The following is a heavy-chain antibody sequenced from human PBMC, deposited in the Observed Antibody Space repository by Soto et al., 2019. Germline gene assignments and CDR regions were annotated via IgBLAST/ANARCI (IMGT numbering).Heavy chain of an antibody. V-gene: IGHV3-23*01. CDR2: ISGSGGST. J-gene: IGHJ4*02. CDR1: GFTFSSYA. D-gene: IGHD6-19*01. Sequence: GGSLRLSCAASGFTFSSYAMSWVRQAPGKGLEWVSAISGSGGSTYYADSVKGRFTISRDNSKNTLYLQMNSLRAEDTAVYYCAKDGLSSSGSSSDLYYFDYWGQGTLVTVSS. CDR3: AKDGLSSSGSSSDLYYFDY.